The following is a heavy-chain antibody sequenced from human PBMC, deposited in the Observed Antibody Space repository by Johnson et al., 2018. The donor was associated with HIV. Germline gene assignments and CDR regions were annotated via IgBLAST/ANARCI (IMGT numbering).Heavy chain of an antibody. Sequence: QVQLVESGGGLVQPGGSLRLSCAASGFTLSNHWMSWVRQAPGKGLEWVAFIRYDGSNKYYADSVKGRFTISRDNSKNTLYLQMNSLRAEDTAVYYCAKATTGSDAFDIWGQGTMVTVSS. CDR1: GFTLSNHW. V-gene: IGHV3-30*02. D-gene: IGHD1-1*01. CDR3: AKATTGSDAFDI. CDR2: IRYDGSNK. J-gene: IGHJ3*02.